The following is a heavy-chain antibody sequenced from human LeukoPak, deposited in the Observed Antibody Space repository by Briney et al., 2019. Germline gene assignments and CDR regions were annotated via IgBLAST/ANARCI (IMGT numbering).Heavy chain of an antibody. CDR1: GFTFSSYG. Sequence: GGSLRLSCTASGFTFSSYGMNWVRQAPGKGLEWVSGITGRGEHIFYAGSVKGRFTISRDNSKNTLYLQMNSLRAEDTAVYYCAKDNPVAPLPHYWGQGTLVTVSS. D-gene: IGHD4-23*01. CDR2: ITGRGEHI. CDR3: AKDNPVAPLPHY. V-gene: IGHV3-23*01. J-gene: IGHJ4*02.